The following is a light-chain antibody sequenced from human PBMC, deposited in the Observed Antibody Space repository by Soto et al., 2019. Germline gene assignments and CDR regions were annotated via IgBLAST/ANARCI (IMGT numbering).Light chain of an antibody. CDR1: KTVSSTY. CDR3: HQYEWPPGT. CDR2: GTS. Sequence: ETVLTQSPGTLSLSPGERATIACRTSKTVSSTYLAWYQQKPGQAPRLLIYGTSSRATGIPDRFSGGGSGRDFALTITRLEPEDVAVYYCHQYEWPPGTFGQGTKVEIK. V-gene: IGKV3-20*01. J-gene: IGKJ1*01.